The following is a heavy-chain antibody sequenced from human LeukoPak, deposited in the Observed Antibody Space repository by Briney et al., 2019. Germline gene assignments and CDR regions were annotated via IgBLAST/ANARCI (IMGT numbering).Heavy chain of an antibody. D-gene: IGHD1-20*01. V-gene: IGHV3-23*01. CDR3: AKRECSDNNCYFVN. Sequence: SGGSLRLSCAASGFTLSSYGMSWVRQAPAKGLEWVSTLSASGDSTYYVDSVKGRFTISRDNSKNTLYLQMDSLRAEDTAVYYCAKRECSDNNCYFVNWGQGTLVTVSS. J-gene: IGHJ4*02. CDR2: LSASGDST. CDR1: GFTLSSYG.